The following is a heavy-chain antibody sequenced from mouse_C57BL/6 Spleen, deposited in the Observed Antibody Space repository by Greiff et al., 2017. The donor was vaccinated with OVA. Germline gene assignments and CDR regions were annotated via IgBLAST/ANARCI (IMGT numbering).Heavy chain of an antibody. V-gene: IGHV5-6*01. CDR2: ISSGGSYT. D-gene: IGHD1-1*01. CDR3: ASPTPITTVVAPLDY. Sequence: EVQLVESGGDLVKPGGSLKLSCAASGFTFSSYGMSWVRQTPDKRLEWVATISSGGSYTYYPDSVKGRFTISRDNAKNTLYLQMSSLKSEDTAMYYCASPTPITTVVAPLDYWGQGTLVTVSA. CDR1: GFTFSSYG. J-gene: IGHJ3*01.